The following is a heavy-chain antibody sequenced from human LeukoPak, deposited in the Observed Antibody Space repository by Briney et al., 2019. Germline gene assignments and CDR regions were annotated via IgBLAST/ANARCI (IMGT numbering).Heavy chain of an antibody. CDR1: GFTFSSYS. V-gene: IGHV3-21*01. CDR3: ARVYTVTTRPEYFQH. J-gene: IGHJ1*01. D-gene: IGHD4-17*01. CDR2: ISSSSSYI. Sequence: PGGSLRLSCAASGFTFSSYSMNWVRQAPGKGLGWVSSISSSSSYIYYADSVKGRFTISRDNAKNSLYLQMNSLRAEDTAVYYCARVYTVTTRPEYFQHWGQGTLVTVSS.